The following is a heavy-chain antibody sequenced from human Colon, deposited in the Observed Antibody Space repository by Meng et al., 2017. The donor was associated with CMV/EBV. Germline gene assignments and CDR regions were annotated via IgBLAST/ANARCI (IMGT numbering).Heavy chain of an antibody. CDR1: GDTFTDYI. CDR2: INPKSGDT. Sequence: CKASGDTFTDYIRHWVRQAPGQGLEWMGRINPKSGDTRYAHNFQGRATLTRDTSITTAYMELTGLTSNDTAIYYCAKDWSGGSCFDYWGQGTLVTVSS. D-gene: IGHD2-15*01. CDR3: AKDWSGGSCFDY. J-gene: IGHJ4*02. V-gene: IGHV1-2*06.